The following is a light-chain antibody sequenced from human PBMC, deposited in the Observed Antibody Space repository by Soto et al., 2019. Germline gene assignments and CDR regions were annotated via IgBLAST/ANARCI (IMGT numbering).Light chain of an antibody. Sequence: EIAMTQSPVTLSVSPGERATLSCRASQSVSSKLAWYQQKPGQAPRLIIYGASTRATGIPARFSGSGSGTEFTLSISSLQSEDFAVYYCQQYNNWPQSFGQGTKLEIK. CDR3: QQYNNWPQS. V-gene: IGKV3-15*01. CDR2: GAS. J-gene: IGKJ2*01. CDR1: QSVSSK.